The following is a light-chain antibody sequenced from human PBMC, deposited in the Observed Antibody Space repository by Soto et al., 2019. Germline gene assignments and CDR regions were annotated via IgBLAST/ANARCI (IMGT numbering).Light chain of an antibody. CDR3: QQYGSSRWT. J-gene: IGKJ1*01. CDR1: QSVSSSY. CDR2: GAS. V-gene: IGKV3-20*01. Sequence: EIVLTQSPGTLSLSPGERATLSCRASQSVSSSYLAWYQQNRGQAPRLLIYGASSRAPGIPDRFGGSGSGTDFTLTISRLEPEEFAVYYCQQYGSSRWTFGQGTKEGIK.